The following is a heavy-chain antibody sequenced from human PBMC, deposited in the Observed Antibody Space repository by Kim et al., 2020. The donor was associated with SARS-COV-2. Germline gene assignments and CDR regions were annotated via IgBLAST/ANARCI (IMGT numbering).Heavy chain of an antibody. D-gene: IGHD3-22*01. J-gene: IGHJ4*02. CDR1: CYTFTSYG. CDR2: ISAYNGNP. Sequence: ASVKVSCKASCYTFTSYGISWVRQAPGQGLEWMGWISAYNGNPNYAQKLQGRVTMTTDTSTSTAYMELRSLRSDDTAVYYCARETQTLYVSSGYYSRVFDDRGQGTLVTVSS. CDR3: ARETQTLYVSSGYYSRVFDD. V-gene: IGHV1-18*01.